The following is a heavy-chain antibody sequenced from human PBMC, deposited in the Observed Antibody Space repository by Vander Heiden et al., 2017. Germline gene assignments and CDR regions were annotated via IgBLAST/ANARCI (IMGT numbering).Heavy chain of an antibody. CDR3: ARDWGGGHFYYYYGMDV. CDR1: GFTFSSYW. CDR2: IKQDGSEK. J-gene: IGHJ6*02. Sequence: EVQLVESGGGLVQPGGSLRLSCAASGFTFSSYWMSWVRQAPGKGLEWVANIKQDGSEKYYVDSVKGRFTISRDNAKNSLYLQMNSLRAEDTAVYYCARDWGGGHFYYYYGMDVWGQGTTVTVSS. V-gene: IGHV3-7*01. D-gene: IGHD3-10*01.